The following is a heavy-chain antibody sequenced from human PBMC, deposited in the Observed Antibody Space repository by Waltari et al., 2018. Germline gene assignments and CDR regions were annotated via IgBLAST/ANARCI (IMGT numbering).Heavy chain of an antibody. CDR2: TLYRSKWYS. CDR1: GDSDSSNRAA. D-gene: IGHD3-3*01. V-gene: IGHV6-1*01. CDR3: ALTTITVFGVFVGALDN. J-gene: IGHJ4*02. Sequence: QVQLQQSGPGLVKPSQTLPPTWAISGDSDSSNRAAWAWIRQSPSRGLEWLGRTLYRSKWYSHYAESVKSRMTINADTSKNEFALQLTSVTPEDTGLYFCALTTITVFGVFVGALDNWGPGTLVTVSS.